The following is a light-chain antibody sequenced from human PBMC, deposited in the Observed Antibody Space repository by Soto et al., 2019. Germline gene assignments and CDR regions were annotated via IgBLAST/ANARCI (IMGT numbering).Light chain of an antibody. CDR3: YSKTATSKF. Sequence: QSVLTQPASVSGSPGQSITISCTGTSSDVGGYNYVSWYQQHPGKAPKLMIYEVSHRPPGVSSRFSGSKSANTASLTISGLQAEDEADYYCYSKTATSKFFGTGTKVTVL. J-gene: IGLJ1*01. CDR2: EVS. CDR1: SSDVGGYNY. V-gene: IGLV2-14*01.